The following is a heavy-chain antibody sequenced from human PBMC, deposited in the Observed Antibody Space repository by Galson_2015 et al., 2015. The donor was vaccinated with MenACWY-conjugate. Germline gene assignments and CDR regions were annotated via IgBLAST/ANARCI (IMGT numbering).Heavy chain of an antibody. Sequence: SLRLSCAASGFTFSSYAMSWVRQAPGKGLEWVSAISGSGGSTYYADSVKGRFTISRDNSKNTLYLQMNSLRAEDTAVYYCAKDRRGYSSGYVGFGDYWGQGTLVTVSS. D-gene: IGHD3-22*01. CDR1: GFTFSSYA. CDR3: AKDRRGYSSGYVGFGDY. J-gene: IGHJ4*02. CDR2: ISGSGGST. V-gene: IGHV3-23*01.